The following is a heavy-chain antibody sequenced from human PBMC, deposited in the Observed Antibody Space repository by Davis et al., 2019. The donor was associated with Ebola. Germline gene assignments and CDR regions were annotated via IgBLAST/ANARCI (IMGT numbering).Heavy chain of an antibody. CDR2: ISAYNGNT. CDR3: ARDMGMVQEANWFDP. CDR1: GYTFTSYV. J-gene: IGHJ5*02. D-gene: IGHD3-10*01. Sequence: AASVKVSCKASGYTFTSYVISWVRQAPGQGLEWMGWISAYNGNTNYAQKLHGRVTMTTDTFKSTAYMELRSLRSDDTAVYYCARDMGMVQEANWFDPWGQGTLVTVSS. V-gene: IGHV1-18*01.